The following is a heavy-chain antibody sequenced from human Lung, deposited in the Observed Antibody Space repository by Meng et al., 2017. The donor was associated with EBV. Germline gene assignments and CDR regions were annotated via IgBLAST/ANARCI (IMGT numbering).Heavy chain of an antibody. CDR1: GGSISSGGYY. J-gene: IGHJ5*02. V-gene: IGHV4-31*03. D-gene: IGHD3-10*01. CDR2: IHSSGST. CDR3: ARASYGSGSPLGESWFDP. Sequence: QVQLPESGPGLVKPSQTLSLTCTVSGGSISSGGYYWSWIRQHPGKGLEWIGYIHSSGSTYYNPSLRSRLTMSVDTSKNQFSLKLSSVTAADTAVYYCARASYGSGSPLGESWFDPWGQGTLVTVSS.